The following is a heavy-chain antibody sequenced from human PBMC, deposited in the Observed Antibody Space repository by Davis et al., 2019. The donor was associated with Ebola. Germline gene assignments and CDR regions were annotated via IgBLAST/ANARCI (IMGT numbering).Heavy chain of an antibody. Sequence: MPSETLSLTCAVYGGSFSGYYWSWIRQPPGTGLEWIGEINHSGSTNYNPSLTSRVTISVDTSKNQFSLKLSSVTAVDTAVYYCARGRRYSYGPPRYWGQGTLVTVSS. CDR1: GGSFSGYY. CDR3: ARGRRYSYGPPRY. D-gene: IGHD5-18*01. CDR2: INHSGST. V-gene: IGHV4-34*01. J-gene: IGHJ4*02.